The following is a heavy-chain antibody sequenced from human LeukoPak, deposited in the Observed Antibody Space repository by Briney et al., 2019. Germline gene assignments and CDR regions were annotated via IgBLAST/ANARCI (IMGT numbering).Heavy chain of an antibody. J-gene: IGHJ4*02. V-gene: IGHV3-23*01. CDR1: GFTFSTYA. Sequence: GGSLRLSCVASGFTFSTYAMNWVRQAPGKGLEWVSGISGSGDSIYYADSVKGRFTISRDNSKNTLYLQMNSLRAEDTAVYYCARGLPAAMVDYWGQGTLVTVSS. CDR2: ISGSGDSI. CDR3: ARGLPAAMVDY. D-gene: IGHD2-2*01.